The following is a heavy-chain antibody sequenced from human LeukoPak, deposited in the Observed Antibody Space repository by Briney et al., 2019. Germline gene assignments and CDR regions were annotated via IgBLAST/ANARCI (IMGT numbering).Heavy chain of an antibody. CDR3: ARQDYEILTGSYGMGV. CDR1: GYSFTSYW. CDR2: IDPSDSYT. V-gene: IGHV5-10-1*01. Sequence: GESLKISCKGSGYSFTSYWISWVRQMPGKGLEWMGRIDPSDSYTNYSSSFQGHVTISADKSISTAYLQWSSLKASDTAIYYCARQDYEILTGSYGMGVWGKGTTVTVSS. J-gene: IGHJ6*04. D-gene: IGHD3-9*01.